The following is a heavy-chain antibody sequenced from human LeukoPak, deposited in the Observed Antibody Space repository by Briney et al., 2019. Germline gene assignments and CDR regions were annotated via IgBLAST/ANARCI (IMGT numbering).Heavy chain of an antibody. D-gene: IGHD3-10*01. V-gene: IGHV3-11*06. CDR2: ISSSSSYT. Sequence: GGSLRLSCAASGFTFSDYYMSWIRQAPGKGLEWVSYISSSSSYTNYADSVKGRFTISRDNAKNSLYLQMNSLGAEDTAVYYCARGITMVRGVIKIAWGQGTLVTVSS. CDR1: GFTFSDYY. CDR3: ARGITMVRGVIKIA. J-gene: IGHJ5*02.